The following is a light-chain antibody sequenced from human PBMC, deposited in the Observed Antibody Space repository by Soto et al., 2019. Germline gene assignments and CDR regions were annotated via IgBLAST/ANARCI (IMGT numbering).Light chain of an antibody. Sequence: DIQITHSPPPLSGSVVYGATITCRSSQTISSWLAWYQQKPGKAPKLLIYKASTLKSGVPSRFSGSGSGTEFTLTISSLQPDDFATYYCQHYNSYSEAFGQGTKVDIK. CDR1: QTISSW. V-gene: IGKV1-5*03. J-gene: IGKJ1*01. CDR2: KAS. CDR3: QHYNSYSEA.